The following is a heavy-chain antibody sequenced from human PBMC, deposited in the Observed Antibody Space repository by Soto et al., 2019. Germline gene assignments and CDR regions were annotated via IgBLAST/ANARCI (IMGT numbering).Heavy chain of an antibody. Sequence: QITLKESGPTLVKPTQTLTLTCTFSGFSLTTSGVGVGWIRQPPGKALEWRALIYWDDYKRSSPSLKSRPTITKDTTKNQVVLTMTNMDPADTATYFCAHRTTTVTWWFDPWGQGTLVTVSS. J-gene: IGHJ5*02. CDR2: IYWDDYK. V-gene: IGHV2-5*02. CDR3: AHRTTTVTWWFDP. CDR1: GFSLTTSGVG. D-gene: IGHD4-17*01.